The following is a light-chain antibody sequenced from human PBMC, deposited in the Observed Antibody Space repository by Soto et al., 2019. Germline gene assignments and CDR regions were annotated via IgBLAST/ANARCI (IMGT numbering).Light chain of an antibody. CDR2: DVS. J-gene: IGLJ1*01. V-gene: IGLV2-14*01. Sequence: QSALTQPASVSGSPGQSITISCTGTSSDVGGYNYVSWYQQHPGKAPKLMIYDVSNRPSGVSNRFSGSKSGNTASLTISGLQAEEEADYYCSSYTSRSTLVVFGVGTKVTVL. CDR1: SSDVGGYNY. CDR3: SSYTSRSTLVV.